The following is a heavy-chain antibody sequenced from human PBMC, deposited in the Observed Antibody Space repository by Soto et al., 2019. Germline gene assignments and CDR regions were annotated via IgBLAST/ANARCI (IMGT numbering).Heavy chain of an antibody. J-gene: IGHJ6*02. D-gene: IGHD5-18*01. CDR3: ARDRIQLWLGGYYYYGMDV. V-gene: IGHV4-34*01. CDR2: INHSGST. CDR1: GGSFSGYY. Sequence: SETLPLTCAVYGGSFSGYYWSWIRQPPGKGLEWIGEINHSGSTNYNPSLKSRVTISVDTSKNQFSLKLSSVTAADTAVYYCARDRIQLWLGGYYYYGMDVWGQGTTVTVSS.